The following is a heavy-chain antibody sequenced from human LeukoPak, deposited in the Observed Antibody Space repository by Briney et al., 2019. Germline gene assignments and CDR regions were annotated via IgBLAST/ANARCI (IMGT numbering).Heavy chain of an antibody. CDR1: GGSIGSYY. CDR2: IYYSGST. V-gene: IGHV4-59*01. Sequence: SETLSLTCTVSGGSIGSYYWSWIRQPPGKGLEWIGYIYYSGSTNYNPSLKSRVTISVDTSKNQFSLKLSSVTAADTAVYHCARDQTNSYGIDYWGQGTLVTVSS. D-gene: IGHD5-18*01. J-gene: IGHJ4*02. CDR3: ARDQTNSYGIDY.